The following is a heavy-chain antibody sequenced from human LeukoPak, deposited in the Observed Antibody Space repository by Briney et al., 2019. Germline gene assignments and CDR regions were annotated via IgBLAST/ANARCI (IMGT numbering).Heavy chain of an antibody. Sequence: PSETLSLTCTVAGGSMCSYCWSWIRQAPGKGLEWIGCVYDSGSTNYNPSLKSRVTISVDTSKNQFSLKMTSVTAADTAVYYCARRHGSGVYLDVWGKGTTVTVSS. CDR1: GGSMCSYC. V-gene: IGHV4-59*08. CDR2: VYDSGST. D-gene: IGHD2-2*03. J-gene: IGHJ6*03. CDR3: ARRHGSGVYLDV.